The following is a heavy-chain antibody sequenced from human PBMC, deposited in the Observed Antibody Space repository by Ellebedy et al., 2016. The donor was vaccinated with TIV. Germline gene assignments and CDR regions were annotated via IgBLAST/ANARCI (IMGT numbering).Heavy chain of an antibody. J-gene: IGHJ3*02. CDR3: ARGFVWFSYAFDI. CDR2: INPKSGDT. Sequence: ASVKVSXKASGYTFTGSDYYMHWVRQAPGQGLEWMGWINPKSGDTNYARKFQGRVTMTRDTSISTAYMALRRLRSDDTAVFYCARGFVWFSYAFDIWGQGTMVTVSS. V-gene: IGHV1-2*02. CDR1: GYTFTGSDYY. D-gene: IGHD2-21*01.